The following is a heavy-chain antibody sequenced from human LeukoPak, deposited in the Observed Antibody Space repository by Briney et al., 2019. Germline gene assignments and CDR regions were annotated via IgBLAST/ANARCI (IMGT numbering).Heavy chain of an antibody. V-gene: IGHV3-23*01. J-gene: IGHJ3*02. Sequence: GGSLRLSCAASGIIFSTYGMSWVRQAPGKGLEWVSAISGSGDSAYYADSVKGRFTISRDNSKSTLYLQMNSLRAEDTAVYYCARDRRLLWFGEFNDAFDIWGQGTMVTVSS. CDR3: ARDRRLLWFGEFNDAFDI. CDR1: GIIFSTYG. D-gene: IGHD3-10*01. CDR2: ISGSGDSA.